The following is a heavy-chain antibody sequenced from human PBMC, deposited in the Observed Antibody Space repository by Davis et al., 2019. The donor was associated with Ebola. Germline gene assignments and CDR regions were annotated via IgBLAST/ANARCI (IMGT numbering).Heavy chain of an antibody. CDR1: GYTFTSYY. J-gene: IGHJ6*02. CDR3: ARGGGLSGWGYYYYYGMDV. Sequence: ASVKVSCKASGYTFTSYYMHWVRQAPGQGLEWMGIINPSGGSTSYAQKFQGRVTMTRDTSTSTVYMELSSLRSDDTAVYYCARGGGLSGWGYYYYYGMDVWGQGTTVTVSS. V-gene: IGHV1-46*01. D-gene: IGHD1-26*01. CDR2: INPSGGST.